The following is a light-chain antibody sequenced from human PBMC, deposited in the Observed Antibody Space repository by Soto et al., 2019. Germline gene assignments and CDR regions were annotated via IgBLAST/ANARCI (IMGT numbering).Light chain of an antibody. V-gene: IGLV2-14*01. CDR3: SSYTSSSTVV. CDR1: SSDVGGYNH. CDR2: DVS. Sequence: QSVLTQPASVSGSPGQSITISCTGTSSDVGGYNHVSWYQQHPGKAPKLMIYDVSKRPSGVSNRFSGSKSGNTASLTISGLQAEDEADYYCSSYTSSSTVVFGGGTKLTVL. J-gene: IGLJ2*01.